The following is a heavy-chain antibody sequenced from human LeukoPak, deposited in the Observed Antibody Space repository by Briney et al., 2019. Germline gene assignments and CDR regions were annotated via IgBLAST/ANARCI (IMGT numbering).Heavy chain of an antibody. D-gene: IGHD6-19*01. CDR1: GFSFSTYA. CDR2: INSDGSST. Sequence: GGSLRLSCAASGFSFSTYAMTWVRQAPRKGLEWVSRINSDGSSTIHADSVKGRFTISRDNAKNTLYLQMNSLRAEDTAVYYCAREVYSSGWSSFDYWGQGTLVTVSS. CDR3: AREVYSSGWSSFDY. V-gene: IGHV3-74*01. J-gene: IGHJ4*02.